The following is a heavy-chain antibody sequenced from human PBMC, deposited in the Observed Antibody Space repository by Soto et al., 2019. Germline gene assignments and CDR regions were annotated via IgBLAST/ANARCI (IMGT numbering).Heavy chain of an antibody. V-gene: IGHV4-30-2*01. D-gene: IGHD3-16*01. CDR3: ATYTAFAKYYFDY. CDR1: CVSITTNGYS. Sequence: SETLSLTCAVSCVSITTNGYSWSWIRQPPGKGLEWIGYIYPSGTIFYNPSLNSRVTISADTSNNQFSLKLTSVTAADTAVYLCATYTAFAKYYFDYWGRGTLVTVSS. CDR2: IYPSGTI. J-gene: IGHJ4*02.